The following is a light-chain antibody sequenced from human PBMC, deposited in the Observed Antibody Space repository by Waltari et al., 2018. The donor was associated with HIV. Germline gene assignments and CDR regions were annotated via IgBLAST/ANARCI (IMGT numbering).Light chain of an antibody. Sequence: SYVLTQPPSVSVAHGAAATISCGAWNIGGKSVNRYKKQPGQAPVLVTRYNSDRPSGIPDRVSGSNSRHTASLTLISVEAGDEATYYCQVWDSSTEHVVFGGGTELTVL. V-gene: IGLV3-21*04. CDR3: QVWDSSTEHVV. CDR1: NIGGKS. CDR2: YNS. J-gene: IGLJ3*02.